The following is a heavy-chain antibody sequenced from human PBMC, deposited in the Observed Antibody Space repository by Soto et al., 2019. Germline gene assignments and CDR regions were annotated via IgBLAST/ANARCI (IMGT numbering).Heavy chain of an antibody. CDR2: ISGSGATT. CDR3: AKLNLGNWGPAGAFDF. Sequence: GGSLRLSCAASGFSFSSYAMSWVRQAPGKGLEWVSTISGSGATTYYAGSVKGRFTISRDNSKITLYLQMSSLRAEDTAVFYCAKLNLGNWGPAGAFDFWGQGTLVTVSS. CDR1: GFSFSSYA. J-gene: IGHJ4*02. V-gene: IGHV3-23*01. D-gene: IGHD7-27*01.